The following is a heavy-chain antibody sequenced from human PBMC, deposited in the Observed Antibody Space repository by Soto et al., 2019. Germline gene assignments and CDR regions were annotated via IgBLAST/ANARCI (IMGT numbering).Heavy chain of an antibody. J-gene: IGHJ6*03. CDR3: ASGLGYYYMDV. Sequence: GGSLRLSCAASGFTFSSYSMNWVRQAPGKGLEWVSYISSSSSTIYYADSVKGRFTISRDNAKNSLYLQMNSLRAEDTAVYYCASGLGYYYMDVWGKGTTVTVSS. D-gene: IGHD4-17*01. CDR1: GFTFSSYS. CDR2: ISSSSSTI. V-gene: IGHV3-48*01.